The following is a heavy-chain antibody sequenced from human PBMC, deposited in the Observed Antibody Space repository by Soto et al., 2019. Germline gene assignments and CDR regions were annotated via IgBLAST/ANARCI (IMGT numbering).Heavy chain of an antibody. J-gene: IGHJ6*03. CDR1: GYTFTSYA. CDR3: ARDLGAAAGTSYYYYYMDV. D-gene: IGHD6-13*01. CDR2: INAGNGNT. V-gene: IGHV1-3*01. Sequence: ASVKVSCKASGYTFTSYAMHWVRQAPGQRLEWMGWINAGNGNTKYSQKFQGRVTITRDTSASTAYMELSSLRSEDTAVYYCARDLGAAAGTSYYYYYMDVWGKGTTVTVSS.